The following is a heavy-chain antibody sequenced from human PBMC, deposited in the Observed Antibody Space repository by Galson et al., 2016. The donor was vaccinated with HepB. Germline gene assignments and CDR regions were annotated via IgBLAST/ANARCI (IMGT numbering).Heavy chain of an antibody. Sequence: LSLTCVVYGGSFSDYYWSWIRQPPGKGLEWIGEINHSGSTSYNPSLKSRVTISVDTSKNQFSLTLRSVTAADTAVYYCAQTSRGYYYFDRWGQGTLVTVSS. J-gene: IGHJ5*02. CDR2: INHSGST. D-gene: IGHD3-22*01. CDR3: AQTSRGYYYFDR. CDR1: GGSFSDYY. V-gene: IGHV4-34*01.